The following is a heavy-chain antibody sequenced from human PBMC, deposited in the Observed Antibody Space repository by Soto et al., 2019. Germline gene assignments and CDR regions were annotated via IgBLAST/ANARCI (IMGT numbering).Heavy chain of an antibody. CDR1: GGSISSGGYY. CDR2: IYYSGST. J-gene: IGHJ5*02. V-gene: IGHV4-31*03. CDR3: ARSVFP. Sequence: QVQLQESGPGLVKPSQTLSLTCTVSGGSISSGGYYWNWIRQHPGKGLEWIGYIYYSGSTYYNPSPXSXXTISADTSKNQVSLKLNSVTAADTAVYYCARSVFPWGQGTLVTVSS.